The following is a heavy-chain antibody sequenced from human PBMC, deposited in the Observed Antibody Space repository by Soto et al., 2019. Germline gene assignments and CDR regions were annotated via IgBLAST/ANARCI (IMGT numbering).Heavy chain of an antibody. CDR2: IKSKTDGGTT. J-gene: IGHJ4*02. CDR1: GFTFSNAW. CDR3: TTDTTPSYGDYAG. V-gene: IGHV3-15*07. Sequence: GGSLRLSCAASGFTFSNAWMNWVRQAPGKGLEWVGRIKSKTDGGTTDYAAPVKGRFTISRDDSKNTLYLQMNSLKTEDTAVYYCTTDTTPSYGDYAGWGQGTLVTVSS. D-gene: IGHD4-17*01.